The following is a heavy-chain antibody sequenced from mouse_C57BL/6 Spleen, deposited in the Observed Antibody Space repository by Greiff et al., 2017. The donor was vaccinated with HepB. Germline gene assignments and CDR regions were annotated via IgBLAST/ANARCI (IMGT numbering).Heavy chain of an antibody. CDR3: ARQGIYYYGSSDAWFAY. D-gene: IGHD1-1*01. CDR1: GFTFSSYG. CDR2: ISSGGSYT. Sequence: EVKLVESGGDLVKPGGSLKLSCAASGFTFSSYGMSWVRQTPDKRLEWVASISSGGSYTYYPDSVKGRFTISRDNAKNTLYLQMSSLKSEDTAMYYCARQGIYYYGSSDAWFAYWGQGTLVTVSA. J-gene: IGHJ3*01. V-gene: IGHV5-6*01.